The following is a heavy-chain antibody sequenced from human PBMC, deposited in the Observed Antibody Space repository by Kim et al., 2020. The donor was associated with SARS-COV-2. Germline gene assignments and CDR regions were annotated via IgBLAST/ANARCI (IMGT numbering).Heavy chain of an antibody. CDR3: ARDRVQAGIDV. Sequence: SETLSLTCTVSGGSISSYNWSWIRQPPGKGLEWIGYIDYSGSNNYNPSLKSRVTISVDTSKNQFSLKLSSVTAADTAVYYCARDRVQAGIDVWGQGTTVTVSS. CDR1: GGSISSYN. V-gene: IGHV4-59*01. J-gene: IGHJ6*02. CDR2: IDYSGSN. D-gene: IGHD3-10*01.